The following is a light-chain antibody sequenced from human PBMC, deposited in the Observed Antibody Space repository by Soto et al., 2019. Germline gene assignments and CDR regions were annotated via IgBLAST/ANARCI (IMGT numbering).Light chain of an antibody. V-gene: IGLV2-14*03. CDR3: TSFTSSNTWV. Sequence: QSALTQPASVSGSPGQSITISCTGTSSDVGGYNYVSWFQQHPGKAPKLKIYEVSNRPSGVSNRFSGSKSGYTASLTISELQAEDEADYYCTSFTSSNTWVFGGGTTVTVL. CDR2: EVS. CDR1: SSDVGGYNY. J-gene: IGLJ3*02.